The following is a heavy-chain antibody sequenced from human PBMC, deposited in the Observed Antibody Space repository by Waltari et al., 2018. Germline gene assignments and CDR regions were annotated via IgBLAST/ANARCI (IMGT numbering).Heavy chain of an antibody. Sequence: EVQLVESGGGLVQPGGSLILSCAASGFTFKSYWMSWVRQAPGKGLEWVAHIKEDGSAKYYVESVKGRFTITRDNAKQMMYLQMTSLRAEDTAVYYCTGWMGALTNHWGQGMLVTFSS. CDR3: TGWMGALTNH. CDR2: IKEDGSAK. J-gene: IGHJ4*02. V-gene: IGHV3-7*03. CDR1: GFTFKSYW. D-gene: IGHD3-16*01.